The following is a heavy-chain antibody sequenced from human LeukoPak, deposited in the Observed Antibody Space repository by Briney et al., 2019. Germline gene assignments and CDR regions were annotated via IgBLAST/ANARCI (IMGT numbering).Heavy chain of an antibody. CDR1: GFSLSTSGVG. J-gene: IGHJ4*02. CDR3: AHRHYSSGWYLEPQNDY. CDR2: IYWNDDK. V-gene: IGHV2-5*01. Sequence: ESGPTLVKPTQTLTLTCTFSGFSLSTSGVGVGWIRQPPGKALEWLALIYWNDDKRYSPSLKSRLTITKDTSKNQVVLTMTNMDPVDTATYYGAHRHYSSGWYLEPQNDYWGQGTLVTVSS. D-gene: IGHD6-19*01.